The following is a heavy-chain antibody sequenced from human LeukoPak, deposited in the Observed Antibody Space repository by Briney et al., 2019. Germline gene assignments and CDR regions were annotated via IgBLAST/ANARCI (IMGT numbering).Heavy chain of an antibody. Sequence: PGRSLRLSCAASGFTFRSYGMHWVRQAPGKGLEWVAVISYDGTEEYYADSVKGRFTISRDNSKNTLFLQMNSLRVEDTAVYYCAKAASFGELLSVGGFFYYGMDVWGQGTTVTVSS. CDR3: AKAASFGELLSVGGFFYYGMDV. CDR1: GFTFRSYG. J-gene: IGHJ6*02. V-gene: IGHV3-30*18. CDR2: ISYDGTEE. D-gene: IGHD3-10*01.